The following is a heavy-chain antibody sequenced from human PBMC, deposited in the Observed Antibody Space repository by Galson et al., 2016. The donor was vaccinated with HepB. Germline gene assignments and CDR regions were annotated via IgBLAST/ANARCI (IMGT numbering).Heavy chain of an antibody. CDR1: GGTFSSYA. V-gene: IGHV1-69*13. CDR2: IIPIFGTA. D-gene: IGHD3-22*01. CDR3: ARGGGYYDSSGYLHYYYGMDV. Sequence: SVKVSCKASGGTFSSYAISWVRQAPGQGLEWMGGIIPIFGTAKYAQKFQGRVTITADESTSTAYMELSSLRSEDTAVYYCARGGGYYDSSGYLHYYYGMDVWGQGTTVTVSS. J-gene: IGHJ6*02.